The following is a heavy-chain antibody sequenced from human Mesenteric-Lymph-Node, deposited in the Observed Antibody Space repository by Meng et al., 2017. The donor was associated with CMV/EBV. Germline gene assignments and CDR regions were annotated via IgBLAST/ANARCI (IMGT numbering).Heavy chain of an antibody. D-gene: IGHD3-16*01. V-gene: IGHV3-23*01. CDR2: ISGSGGST. CDR3: AKCLGTEGAYYYYYGMDV. J-gene: IGHJ6*02. Sequence: GGSLRLSCAASGFSFTNYGMHWVRQAPGRGLEWVSAISGSGGSTYYADSVKGRFTISRDNSKNTLYLQMNSLRAEDTAVYYCAKCLGTEGAYYYYYGMDVWGQGTTVTVSS. CDR1: GFSFTNYG.